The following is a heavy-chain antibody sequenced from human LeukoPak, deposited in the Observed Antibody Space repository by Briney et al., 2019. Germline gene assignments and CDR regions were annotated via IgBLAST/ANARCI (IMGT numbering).Heavy chain of an antibody. CDR1: GGSISSYC. J-gene: IGHJ4*02. CDR2: ICSSGST. CDR3: AGYYYERSGYDY. V-gene: IGHV4-59*01. Sequence: SETLSLTCTVSGGSISSYCWSWIRQPPGKGLEWIGYICSSGSTKYNPSLKSRVTISVDTSKNQFSLKLNSVTAADTAVYYCAGYYYERSGYDYWGQGTLSPSPQ. D-gene: IGHD3-22*01.